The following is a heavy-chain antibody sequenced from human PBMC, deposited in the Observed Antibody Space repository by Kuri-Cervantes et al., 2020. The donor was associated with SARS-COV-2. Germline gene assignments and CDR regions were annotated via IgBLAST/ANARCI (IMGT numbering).Heavy chain of an antibody. V-gene: IGHV3-49*04. CDR1: GFTFGDYA. Sequence: GESLKIPRTASGFTFGDYAMCWVRQAPGEGLEWVGFIRSKAYGGTTEFAASVKGRFTISRDDSKYTLYLHMISLKTEDTAVYYCTTEQWLVLDQHWGQGTLVTVSS. CDR2: IRSKAYGGTT. CDR3: TTEQWLVLDQH. J-gene: IGHJ1*01. D-gene: IGHD6-19*01.